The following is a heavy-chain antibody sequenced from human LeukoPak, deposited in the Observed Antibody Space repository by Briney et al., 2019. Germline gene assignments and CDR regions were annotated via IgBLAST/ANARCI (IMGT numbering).Heavy chain of an antibody. J-gene: IGHJ3*02. CDR3: ARDPTFYYYDSSDDAFDI. CDR1: GFTFDDYG. V-gene: IGHV3-20*04. CDR2: INWNGGST. Sequence: GGSLRLSCAASGFTFDDYGMSWVRQAPGKGLEWVSGINWNGGSTGYADSVKGRFTISRDNAKNSLYLQMNSLRAEDTALYYCARDPTFYYYDSSDDAFDIWGQGKMVTVSS. D-gene: IGHD3-22*01.